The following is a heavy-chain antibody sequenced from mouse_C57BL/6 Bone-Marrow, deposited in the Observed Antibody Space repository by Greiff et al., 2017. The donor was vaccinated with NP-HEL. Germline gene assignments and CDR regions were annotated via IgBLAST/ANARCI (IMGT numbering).Heavy chain of an antibody. Sequence: EVMLVESGGGLVKPGGSLKLSCAASGFTFSDYGMHWVRQVPEKGLEWVAYISSGSSTIYYADTVKGRFTISRDNAKNTLFLQMTSLRSEDTAMYYCARRYRGLYYYAMDYWGQGTSVTVSS. CDR3: ARRYRGLYYYAMDY. CDR1: GFTFSDYG. CDR2: ISSGSSTI. V-gene: IGHV5-17*01. J-gene: IGHJ4*01. D-gene: IGHD2-12*01.